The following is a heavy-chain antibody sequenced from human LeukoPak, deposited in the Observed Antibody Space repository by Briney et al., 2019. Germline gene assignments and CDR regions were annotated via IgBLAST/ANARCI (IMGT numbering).Heavy chain of an antibody. Sequence: GGSLRLSCAASDSMSRRFKMNWVRQAPGKGLEWDSYISDDSSTIHYADSVKGRFTISRDNAENSLYLQMNSLRAEDTAVYYCARGGYNYGSVFDYWGQGTLVTVSP. CDR3: ARGGYNYGSVFDY. CDR2: ISDDSSTI. V-gene: IGHV3-48*01. CDR1: DSMSRRFK. J-gene: IGHJ4*02. D-gene: IGHD5-18*01.